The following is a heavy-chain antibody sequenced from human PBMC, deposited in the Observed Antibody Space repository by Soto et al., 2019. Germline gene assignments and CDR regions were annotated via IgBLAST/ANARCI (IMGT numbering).Heavy chain of an antibody. CDR1: GFTFSSYT. D-gene: IGHD2-2*01. V-gene: IGHV3-23*01. CDR3: ARSREGYNLLDH. Sequence: PGGSLRLSCAASGFTFSSYTVSWVRQAPGRGLEWVSGVSGSDGTTYYADSVNGRFTVSRDNSKNSLYLQMNSLRGEDTAVYYCARSREGYNLLDHWGQGTLVTVSS. J-gene: IGHJ5*02. CDR2: VSGSDGTT.